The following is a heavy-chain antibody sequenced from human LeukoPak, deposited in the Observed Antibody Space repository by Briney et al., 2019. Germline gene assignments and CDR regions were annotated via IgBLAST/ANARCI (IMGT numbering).Heavy chain of an antibody. CDR1: GLTLSNYW. D-gene: IGHD6-19*01. CDR2: IKQDGSEK. CDR3: ARDRYSSGWYLDY. J-gene: IGHJ4*02. Sequence: PGGSLRLSCTASGLTLSNYWMIWVRQAPGKGLQWVAKIKQDGSEKYYADSVKGRFAISRDNSKNTLYLQMNSLRAEDTAVYYCARDRYSSGWYLDYWGQGTLVTVSS. V-gene: IGHV3-7*01.